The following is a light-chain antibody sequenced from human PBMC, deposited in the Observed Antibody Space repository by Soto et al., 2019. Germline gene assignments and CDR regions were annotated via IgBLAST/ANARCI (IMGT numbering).Light chain of an antibody. Sequence: QSALTQPASVSGSPGQSITISCTGTSSDVGSYNLVSWYQQHPGKAPKLMIYEGNERPSGVSNRFSGSKSGNTASLTISGLQAEDEADYYCCSYAGSITWVFGGGTKVTVL. V-gene: IGLV2-23*01. CDR2: EGN. J-gene: IGLJ3*02. CDR3: CSYAGSITWV. CDR1: SSDVGSYNL.